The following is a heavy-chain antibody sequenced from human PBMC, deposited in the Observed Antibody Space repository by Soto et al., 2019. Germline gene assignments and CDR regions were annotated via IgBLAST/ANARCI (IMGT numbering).Heavy chain of an antibody. Sequence: GGSLRLSCAGSGFTFSSYAMSWVRQAPGKGLEWVSGISTGGGTYYADSVKGRFTISRDNSKNTLYLQMNSLRAEDTALYYCAKSRSITYIHYYGLDVWGQGTTVTVSS. D-gene: IGHD2-21*01. J-gene: IGHJ6*02. CDR1: GFTFSSYA. V-gene: IGHV3-23*01. CDR3: AKSRSITYIHYYGLDV. CDR2: ISTGGGT.